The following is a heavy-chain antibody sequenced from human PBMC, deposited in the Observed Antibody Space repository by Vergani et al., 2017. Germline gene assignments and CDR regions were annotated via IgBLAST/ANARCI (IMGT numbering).Heavy chain of an antibody. D-gene: IGHD3-9*01. CDR2: IYTSGST. J-gene: IGHJ4*02. Sequence: QVQLQESGPGLVKPSETLSLTCTVSGGSISSYYWSWIRQPPGKGLEWIGYIYTSGSTNYNPSLKSRVTISVDTSKNQFSLRLSSVTAADTAVYYCARHYPDYDILTGYYNGFDYWGQGTLVTVSS. CDR1: GGSISSYY. V-gene: IGHV4-4*09. CDR3: ARHYPDYDILTGYYNGFDY.